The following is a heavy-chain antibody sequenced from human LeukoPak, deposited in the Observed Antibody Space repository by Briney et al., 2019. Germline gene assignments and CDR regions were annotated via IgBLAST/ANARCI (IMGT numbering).Heavy chain of an antibody. V-gene: IGHV3-48*01. Sequence: GGSLRLSCAASGFTFSSYSMNWVRQAPGKGLEWVSYISSSSTIYYADSVKGRFTISRDNAKNSLYLQMNSLRAEDTAVYYCARDKDDAFDIWGQGTMATVSS. CDR3: ARDKDDAFDI. CDR1: GFTFSSYS. J-gene: IGHJ3*02. CDR2: ISSSSTI.